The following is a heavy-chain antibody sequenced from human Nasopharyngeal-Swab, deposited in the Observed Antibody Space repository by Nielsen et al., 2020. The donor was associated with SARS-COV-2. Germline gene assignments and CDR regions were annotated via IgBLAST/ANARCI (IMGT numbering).Heavy chain of an antibody. J-gene: IGHJ5*02. CDR1: GGSISGYY. CDR3: ASLPYCSSDTCYPIDL. CDR2: IYVSGIT. Sequence: SETLSLTCTVSGGSISGYYWSWNRQPAGKGLEWIGRIYVSGITNYNPSLKSRVTMSVDTSKKQFSLNLSSVTAADTATYYCASLPYCSSDTCYPIDLWGQGTLVTVSS. V-gene: IGHV4-4*07. D-gene: IGHD2-2*01.